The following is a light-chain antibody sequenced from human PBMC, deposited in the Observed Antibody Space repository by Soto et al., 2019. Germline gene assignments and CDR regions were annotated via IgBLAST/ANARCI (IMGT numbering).Light chain of an antibody. CDR1: SSNFGAGYD. V-gene: IGLV1-40*01. Sequence: QSVLTQPHSVSGAPGQRVTISCTGTSSNFGAGYDVHWYQHLPGTAPKLLIHTNNNRLSGVPDRFSGSRSGTSASLAITGLQADDEAGYYCQSYDSSLSVVVFGGGTKVTVL. CDR2: TNN. CDR3: QSYDSSLSVVV. J-gene: IGLJ2*01.